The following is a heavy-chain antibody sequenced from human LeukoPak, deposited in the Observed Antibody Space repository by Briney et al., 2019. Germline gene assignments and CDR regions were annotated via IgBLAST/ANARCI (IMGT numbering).Heavy chain of an antibody. D-gene: IGHD5-24*01. CDR3: AKGVEMATWYYFDY. J-gene: IGHJ4*02. Sequence: PGGTLRLSCAASGFTFSSYGMSWVRQAPGKGLEWVSAISGSGGSTYYADSVKGRFTISRDNSKNTLYLQMNSLRAEDTAVYYCAKGVEMATWYYFDYWGQGTLVTVSS. CDR2: ISGSGGST. CDR1: GFTFSSYG. V-gene: IGHV3-23*01.